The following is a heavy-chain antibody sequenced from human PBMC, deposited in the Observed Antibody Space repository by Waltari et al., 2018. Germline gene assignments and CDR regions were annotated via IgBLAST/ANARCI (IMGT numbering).Heavy chain of an antibody. J-gene: IGHJ4*02. CDR1: GFTVSSNY. D-gene: IGHD5-12*01. CDR3: ARGKMATIACFDY. Sequence: EVQLVESGGGLIQPGGSLRLSCAASGFTVSSNYMSWVRQAPGTGLEWVSVIYSGGSTYYADSVKGRFTISRDNSKNTLYLQMNSLRAEDTAVYYCARGKMATIACFDYWGQGTLVTVSS. CDR2: IYSGGST. V-gene: IGHV3-53*01.